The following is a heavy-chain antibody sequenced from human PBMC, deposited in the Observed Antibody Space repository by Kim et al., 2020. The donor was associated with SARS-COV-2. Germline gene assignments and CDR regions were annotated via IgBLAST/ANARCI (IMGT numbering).Heavy chain of an antibody. CDR1: GFTFSSYG. V-gene: IGHV3-33*01. CDR2: IWYDGSNK. J-gene: IGHJ4*01. Sequence: GGSLRLSCAASGFTFSSYGMHWVRQAPGKGLEWVAFIWYDGSNKYYADSVKGRFTISRDNSKNTLYLQMNSLRAEDTAVYYCSRAPLGIFEALLHFDYWG. CDR3: SRAPLGIFEALLHFDY. D-gene: IGHD3-9*01.